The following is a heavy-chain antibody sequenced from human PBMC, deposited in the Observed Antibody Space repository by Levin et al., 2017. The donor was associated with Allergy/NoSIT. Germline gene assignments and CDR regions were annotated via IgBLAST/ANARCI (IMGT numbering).Heavy chain of an antibody. CDR1: GFTFSSYW. V-gene: IGHV3-7*01. J-gene: IGHJ6*02. Sequence: GESLKISCAASGFTFSSYWMSWVRQAPGKGLEWVANIKQDGSEKYYVDSVKGRFTISRDNAKNSLYLQMNSLRAEDTAVYYCARDGGSPEGGTQWALRFLEWSAPVYYYYGMDVWGQGTTVTVSS. CDR2: IKQDGSEK. D-gene: IGHD3-3*01. CDR3: ARDGGSPEGGTQWALRFLEWSAPVYYYYGMDV.